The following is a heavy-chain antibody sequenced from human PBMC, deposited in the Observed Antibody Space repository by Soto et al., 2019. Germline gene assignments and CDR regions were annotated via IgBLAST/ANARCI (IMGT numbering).Heavy chain of an antibody. V-gene: IGHV3-23*01. CDR3: ATGGMAAAGIYYYGLDV. D-gene: IGHD6-13*01. J-gene: IGHJ6*02. CDR2: ISSSGSAT. CDR1: GFTFSSHA. Sequence: HPGGSLRLSCAASGFTFSSHAMTWVRQAPGKGLEWVSSISSSGSATYYADSVKGRFTISRDNSKNTLYLQMNGLRAEDTAVYYCATGGMAAAGIYYYGLDVWGRGTTVTVSS.